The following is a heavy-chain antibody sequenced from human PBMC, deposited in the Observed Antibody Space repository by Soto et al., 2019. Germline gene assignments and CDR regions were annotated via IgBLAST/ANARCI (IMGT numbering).Heavy chain of an antibody. CDR3: ARANTPYSSSWYYFDY. Sequence: SETLSLTCTVSGGSISSGGYYWSWIRQHPGKGLEWIGYIYYSGSTYYNPSLKSRVTISVDTSKNQFSLKLSSVTAADTAVYYCARANTPYSSSWYYFDYWGQGTLVTVSS. D-gene: IGHD6-13*01. V-gene: IGHV4-31*03. CDR1: GGSISSGGYY. J-gene: IGHJ4*02. CDR2: IYYSGST.